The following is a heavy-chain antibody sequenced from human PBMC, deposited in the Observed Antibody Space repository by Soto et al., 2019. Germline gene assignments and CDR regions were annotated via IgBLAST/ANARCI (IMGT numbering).Heavy chain of an antibody. D-gene: IGHD3-10*01. CDR3: ARAQLTGSGFDP. CDR1: GFTFSSYG. CDR2: ISYDGGNK. J-gene: IGHJ5*02. Sequence: QVQLVESGGGVVQPGRSLRLSCAASGFTFSSYGMHWVHQAPGKGLEWVAVISYDGGNKYYADSVKGRFTISRDNSKNTLYLQMNSLRAEDTAVYYCARAQLTGSGFDPWGQGTLVTVSS. V-gene: IGHV3-30*03.